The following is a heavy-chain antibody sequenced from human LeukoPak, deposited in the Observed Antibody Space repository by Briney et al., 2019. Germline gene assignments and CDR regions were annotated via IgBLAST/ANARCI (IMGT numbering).Heavy chain of an antibody. Sequence: QTGGSLRLSCAASGFTFSNYWVHWLRHAPGKGLVWVSRINRDGSTTNYADSVKGRFTVSRDNAKNTLNLQMNSLRAEDTAVYYCARDRKSGESSEIDFWGQGTLVTVSS. CDR3: ARDRKSGESSEIDF. CDR1: GFTFSNYW. D-gene: IGHD3-10*01. V-gene: IGHV3-74*01. CDR2: INRDGSTT. J-gene: IGHJ4*02.